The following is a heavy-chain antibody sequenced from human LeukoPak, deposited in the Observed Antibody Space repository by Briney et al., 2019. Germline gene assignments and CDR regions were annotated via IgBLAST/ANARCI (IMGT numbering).Heavy chain of an antibody. Sequence: GGSLRLSCAASGFTFSSYSMNWVRQAPGKGLEWVSAISSSSSYIYYADSVKGRFTISRDNARNSLYLQMNSLRAEDTAMYYCAREGAAAVPYWGQGTLVTVSS. J-gene: IGHJ4*02. CDR3: AREGAAAVPY. CDR2: ISSSSSYI. CDR1: GFTFSSYS. D-gene: IGHD6-13*01. V-gene: IGHV3-21*01.